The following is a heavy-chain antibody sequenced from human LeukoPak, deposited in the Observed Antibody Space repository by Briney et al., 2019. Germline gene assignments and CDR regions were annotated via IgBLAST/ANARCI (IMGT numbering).Heavy chain of an antibody. D-gene: IGHD2-15*01. J-gene: IGHJ4*02. CDR3: ARISNVVVVEPVDY. V-gene: IGHV1-2*06. Sequence: PVASVKVSCKASGYTFTGHYMHWVRQAPGQGLEWMGRINPNSGGTNYAQKFQGRVTMTRDTSISTAYMELSRLRSDDTAVYYCARISNVVVVEPVDYWGQGTLVTLSS. CDR2: INPNSGGT. CDR1: GYTFTGHY.